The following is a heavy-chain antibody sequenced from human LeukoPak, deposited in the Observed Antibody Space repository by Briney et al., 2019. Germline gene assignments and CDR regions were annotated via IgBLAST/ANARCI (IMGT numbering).Heavy chain of an antibody. V-gene: IGHV3-30*03. CDR1: GFTFSSYG. CDR3: AAPGIFSGSYYY. Sequence: GGSLRLSCAASGFTFSSYGMHWVRQAPGKGLEWVAVISYDGSNKYYADSVKGRFTISRDNSKNTLYLQMNSLRAEDTAVYYCAAPGIFSGSYYYWGQGTLVTVSS. J-gene: IGHJ4*02. D-gene: IGHD3-10*01. CDR2: ISYDGSNK.